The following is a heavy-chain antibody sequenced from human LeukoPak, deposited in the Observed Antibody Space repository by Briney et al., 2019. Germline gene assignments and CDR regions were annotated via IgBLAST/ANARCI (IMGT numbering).Heavy chain of an antibody. Sequence: ASVKVSCKASGYTFISYGISWVRQAPGQGLEWMGWISAYSGNTNYAQKIQGRVTMTTDTSTTTAYMELRSLRSDDTAMYYCARFGGSESYLNWFDPWGQGTLVTVSS. CDR3: ARFGGSESYLNWFDP. D-gene: IGHD3-10*01. CDR2: ISAYSGNT. J-gene: IGHJ5*02. CDR1: GYTFISYG. V-gene: IGHV1-18*01.